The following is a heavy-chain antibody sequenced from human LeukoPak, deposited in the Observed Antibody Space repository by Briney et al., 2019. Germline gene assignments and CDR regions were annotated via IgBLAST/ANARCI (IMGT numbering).Heavy chain of an antibody. CDR1: GYSFSSYW. CDR2: IFPGDSDT. D-gene: IGHD1-26*01. CDR3: ARLSGTYFEEFDY. J-gene: IGHJ4*02. Sequence: GESLKISCKGSGYSFSSYWIGWVRQMPGKGLEWMAFIFPGDSDTRYSPSFQGQVTISADKSISTAYLQWSSLKASDTAMYFCARLSGTYFEEFDYWGQGTLVTVSS. V-gene: IGHV5-51*01.